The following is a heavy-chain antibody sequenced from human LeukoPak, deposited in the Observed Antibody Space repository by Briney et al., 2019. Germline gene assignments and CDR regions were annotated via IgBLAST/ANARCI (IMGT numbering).Heavy chain of an antibody. CDR1: GGSISSITW. D-gene: IGHD2-2*01. CDR2: IYHTGST. V-gene: IGHV4-4*02. Sequence: SETLSLTCAVSGGSISSITWWSWVRQPPGKGLEWIGEIYHTGSTNYNPSLKSRVTMSVDKSKNQFSLKLSSVTAADTAVYYCARDHLVTPGLIDYWGRGTLVTVSS. J-gene: IGHJ4*02. CDR3: ARDHLVTPGLIDY.